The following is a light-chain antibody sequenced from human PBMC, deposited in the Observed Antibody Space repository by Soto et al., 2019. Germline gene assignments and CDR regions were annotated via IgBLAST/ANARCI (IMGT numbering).Light chain of an antibody. CDR3: CSYVGATTYV. CDR2: GDT. CDR1: SSNIGANYD. V-gene: IGLV1-40*01. J-gene: IGLJ1*01. Sequence: QSVLTQPPSVSGAPGQRVTISCTGSSSNIGANYDVHWYQQLPGTAPKLLIYGDTNRPSGVPDRFSGSKSGTSASLAITGLQAEDEGDYYCCSYVGATTYVFGSGTKLTVL.